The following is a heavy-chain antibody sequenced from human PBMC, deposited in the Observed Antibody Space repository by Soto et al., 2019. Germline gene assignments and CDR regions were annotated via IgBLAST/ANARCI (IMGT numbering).Heavy chain of an antibody. J-gene: IGHJ4*01. CDR1: GFTFSSYA. V-gene: IGHV3-23*01. CDR2: ISGSGGTT. CDR3: AKTPKGISTSFDL. Sequence: QSGGPLRLSCVASGFTFSSYALNWVRQAPGRGLEWVSAISGSGGTTYYADSVKGRFTMSRDNSKNTLFLQMHSLRGGEAAIYYCAKTPKGISTSFDLWGQGSLVTVSS. D-gene: IGHD2-2*01.